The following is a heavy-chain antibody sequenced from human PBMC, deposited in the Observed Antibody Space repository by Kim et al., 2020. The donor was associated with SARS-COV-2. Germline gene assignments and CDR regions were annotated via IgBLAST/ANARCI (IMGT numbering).Heavy chain of an antibody. J-gene: IGHJ6*02. V-gene: IGHV1-24*01. CDR1: GYTLTELS. CDR2: FDPGDAET. CDR3: ATGFAVAGTSSDYHYYYGLDV. D-gene: IGHD6-19*01. Sequence: ASVKVSCKVSGYTLTELSMHWVRQAPGKGLEWMGGFDPGDAETIYAQKFQGTVTMTEDTSTDTAYMELSSLKSEDTAVYYCATGFAVAGTSSDYHYYYGLDVWGQGTTGTVSS.